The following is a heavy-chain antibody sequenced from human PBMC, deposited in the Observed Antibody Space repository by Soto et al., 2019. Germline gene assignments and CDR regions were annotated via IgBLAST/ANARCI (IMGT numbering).Heavy chain of an antibody. CDR2: ISWDTKTI. Sequence: DVQLVESGGGLVQPGRSLRLSCAPSGFSFDDHAMHWVRQAPGKGLEWVSGISWDTKTIWYADSVKGRFTISRDNAKNSLYLQMISLRPEDTALYYCAKAGGGLMGYYYGMDVWGQGTTVTVSS. D-gene: IGHD2-8*01. CDR1: GFSFDDHA. V-gene: IGHV3-9*01. J-gene: IGHJ6*02. CDR3: AKAGGGLMGYYYGMDV.